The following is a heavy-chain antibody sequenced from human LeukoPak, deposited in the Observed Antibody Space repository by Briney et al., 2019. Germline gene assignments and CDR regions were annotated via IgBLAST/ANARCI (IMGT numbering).Heavy chain of an antibody. CDR1: GSSFTNYW. CDR3: AKTIASLGSGARYFDP. CDR2: MHPGESEI. Sequence: GESLKISCKASGSSFTNYWIAWVRQQPGKGLEWMGIMHPGESEINYSPSFEGQVTISADTSISTAYLEWYSLKASDSAIYYCAKTIASLGSGARYFDPWGQGTMITVSS. V-gene: IGHV5-51*01. J-gene: IGHJ5*02. D-gene: IGHD5/OR15-5a*01.